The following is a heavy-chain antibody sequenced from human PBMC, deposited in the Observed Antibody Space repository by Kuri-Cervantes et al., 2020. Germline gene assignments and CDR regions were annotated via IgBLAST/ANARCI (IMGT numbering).Heavy chain of an antibody. CDR1: GGTFSSYA. V-gene: IGHV1-69*06. CDR2: IIPIFGTA. Sequence: SVKVSCKASGGTFSSYAISWVRQAPGQGLEWMGGIIPIFGTANYAQKFQGRVTITADKSTSTAYMELSSLRSEDTAVYYFARAESPSGLGLYYFDYWGQGILVTVSS. J-gene: IGHJ4*02. CDR3: ARAESPSGLGLYYFDY. D-gene: IGHD6-25*01.